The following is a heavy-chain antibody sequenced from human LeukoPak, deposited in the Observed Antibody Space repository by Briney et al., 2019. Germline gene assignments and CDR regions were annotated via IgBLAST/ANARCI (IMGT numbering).Heavy chain of an antibody. CDR3: AGGQPPEH. CDR2: ISYDGSNK. CDR1: GFTFSSYA. V-gene: IGHV3-30-3*01. J-gene: IGHJ1*01. Sequence: GGSLRLSCAASGFTFSSYAMHWVRQAPGKGLEWVAVISYDGSNKYYADSVKGRFTISRDNSKNTLYLQMNSLRAEDTAVYYCAGGQPPEHWGQGTLVTVSS.